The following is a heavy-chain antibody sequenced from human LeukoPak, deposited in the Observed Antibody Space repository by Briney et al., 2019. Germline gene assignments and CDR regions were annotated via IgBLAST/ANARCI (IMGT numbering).Heavy chain of an antibody. J-gene: IGHJ4*02. CDR3: AKDLVVVAANSDY. V-gene: IGHV3-23*01. CDR1: GFTFNNYA. Sequence: GGSLTLSCAASGFTFNNYALSWVRQAPGKGLEWVSTINCSDDNTYYADSVKGLFTISRDNSKNLLYMQMNSLSAEETAVYYCAKDLVVVAANSDYWGKGTMVTVSS. CDR2: INCSDDNT. D-gene: IGHD2-15*01.